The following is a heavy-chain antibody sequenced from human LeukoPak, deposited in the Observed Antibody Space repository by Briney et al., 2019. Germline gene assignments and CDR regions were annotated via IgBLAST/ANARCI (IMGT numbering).Heavy chain of an antibody. CDR2: ISSGSSTK. CDR1: GFTFRTYA. J-gene: IGHJ4*02. Sequence: GGSLRLSCAASGFTFRTYAMNWVRQAPGKGLEWVSYISSGSSTKFYADSVKGRFTISRDNAKNSLYLQMNSLRDEDTAVYYCARDYFDYWGQGTLVTVSS. V-gene: IGHV3-48*02. CDR3: ARDYFDY.